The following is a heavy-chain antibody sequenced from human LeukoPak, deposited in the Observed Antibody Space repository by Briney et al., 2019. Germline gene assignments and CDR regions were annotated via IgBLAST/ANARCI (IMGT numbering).Heavy chain of an antibody. V-gene: IGHV4-4*07. J-gene: IGHJ2*01. CDR1: GGSMDIYY. CDR3: ARDPGDTYHDWYFDL. CDR2: IDARGTT. Sequence: PSETLSLTCTVSGGSMDIYYWSWTRQPAGSGLEWVGRIDARGTTHYNPSLRGRVTMSVDTSKTHFSLNLNSVTAADTAVYYCARDPGDTYHDWYFDLWGRGTVVAVSS. D-gene: IGHD3-16*01.